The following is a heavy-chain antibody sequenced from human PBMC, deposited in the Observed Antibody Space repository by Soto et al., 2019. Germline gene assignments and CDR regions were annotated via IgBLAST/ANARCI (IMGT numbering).Heavy chain of an antibody. D-gene: IGHD3-10*01. CDR3: ANDFGIAVDHYVIAV. CDR1: GFTFSSYG. J-gene: IGHJ6*02. Sequence: GGSLRLSCAASGFTFSSYGMHWVRQAPGKGLEWVAVISYDGSNKYYADSVKGRFTISRDNSKNTLYLQMNSLRAEDTAVYYCANDFGIAVDHYVIAVCGQGSTVTVSS. CDR2: ISYDGSNK. V-gene: IGHV3-30*18.